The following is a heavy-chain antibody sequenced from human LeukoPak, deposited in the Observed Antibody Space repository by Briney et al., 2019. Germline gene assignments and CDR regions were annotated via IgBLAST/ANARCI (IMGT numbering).Heavy chain of an antibody. D-gene: IGHD3-10*02. CDR1: GFTFSRHG. Sequence: GGSLRLSCLASGFTFSRHGMNWVRQAPGKGLEWVSYISSSGSTIYYADSVKGRFAISRDNAKNSLYLQMNSLRAEDTAVYYCAELGITMIGGVWGKGTTVTISS. CDR3: AELGITMIGGV. J-gene: IGHJ6*04. CDR2: ISSSGSTI. V-gene: IGHV3-48*04.